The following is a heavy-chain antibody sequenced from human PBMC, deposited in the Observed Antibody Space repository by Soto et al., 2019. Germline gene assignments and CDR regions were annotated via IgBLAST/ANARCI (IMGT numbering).Heavy chain of an antibody. CDR2: IDPKNGGT. J-gene: IGHJ4*02. Sequence: ASVKVSCKASGYSISAYYIHWVRQAPGQGLEWMGWIDPKNGGTVSAQKFQGRLTMTRDTSISTVYMDLSGLTSDDTALYYCGRDDYGIFPYWGQGSLVTVSS. CDR3: GRDDYGIFPY. V-gene: IGHV1-2*02. D-gene: IGHD3-10*01. CDR1: GYSISAYY.